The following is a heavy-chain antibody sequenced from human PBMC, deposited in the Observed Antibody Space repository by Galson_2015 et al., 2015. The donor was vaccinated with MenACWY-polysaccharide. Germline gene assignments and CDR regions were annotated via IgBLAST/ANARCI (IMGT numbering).Heavy chain of an antibody. CDR3: ARGDVGSGSNNWFDP. CDR1: GGSISSYY. V-gene: IGHV4-34*01. J-gene: IGHJ5*02. Sequence: SETLSLTCTVSGGSISSYYWSWIRQPPGKGLEWIGEINHSGSTNYNPSLKSRVTISVDTSKNQFSLKLSSVTAADTAVYYCARGDVGSGSNNWFDPWGQGTLVTVSS. D-gene: IGHD3-10*01. CDR2: INHSGST.